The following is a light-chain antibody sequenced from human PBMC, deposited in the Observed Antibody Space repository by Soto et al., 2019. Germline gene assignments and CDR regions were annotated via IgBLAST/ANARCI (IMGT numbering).Light chain of an antibody. V-gene: IGKV1-39*01. CDR3: QQSYRAPPLT. J-gene: IGKJ4*01. CDR2: AAS. Sequence: DIPMTQSPSSLSASVGDRVTITCRASQSISTSLNWYQQKPGKAPKLLIYAASSLQSGVPSRFSGAGSGTDFTLTINSLQPEDSATYYCQQSYRAPPLTFGGGTKVEIK. CDR1: QSISTS.